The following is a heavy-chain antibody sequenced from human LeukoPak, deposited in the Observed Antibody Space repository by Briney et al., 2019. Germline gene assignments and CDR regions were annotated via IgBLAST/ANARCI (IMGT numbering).Heavy chain of an antibody. D-gene: IGHD6-13*01. CDR3: ERGLLRYRCSWPPGY. CDR2: INHSGST. CDR1: GGSFSGYY. J-gene: IGHJ4*02. V-gene: IGHV4-34*01. Sequence: KPSETLSLTCAVYGGSFSGYYWSWIRQPPGQGLEWIGEINHSGSTNYNPSLNSRVTISVTTSKTQYSLLLSSVTAAATASYSCERGLLRYRCSWPPGYRGQGSLVTDSS.